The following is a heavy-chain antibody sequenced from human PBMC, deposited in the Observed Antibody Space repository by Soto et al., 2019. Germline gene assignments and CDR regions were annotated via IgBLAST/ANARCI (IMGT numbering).Heavy chain of an antibody. CDR2: IIPIFGTA. CDR1: GGTFSSYA. Sequence: QVQLVQSGAAVKKPGSSVKVSCKASGGTFSSYAISWVRQAPGQGLEWMGGIIPIFGTAHYAQKFQGRVTITADESTSTAYMELSSLRSEDTAVYYCARVADMEYYFDYWGQGTLVTVSS. D-gene: IGHD5-18*01. CDR3: ARVADMEYYFDY. V-gene: IGHV1-69*01. J-gene: IGHJ4*02.